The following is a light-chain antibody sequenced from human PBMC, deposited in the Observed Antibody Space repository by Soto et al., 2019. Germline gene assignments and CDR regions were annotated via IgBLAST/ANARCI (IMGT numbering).Light chain of an antibody. CDR1: QGISSY. CDR3: QQYYSYPIT. J-gene: IGKJ5*01. V-gene: IGKV1-8*01. CDR2: AAS. Sequence: AIRMTQSPSSFSASTGDRVTITCRASQGISSYLAWYQQKPGKAPKLLIYAASTLQSGAPSRFSGSGSGTDFTLTISCLQSEDFATYYCQQYYSYPITFGQGTRPESK.